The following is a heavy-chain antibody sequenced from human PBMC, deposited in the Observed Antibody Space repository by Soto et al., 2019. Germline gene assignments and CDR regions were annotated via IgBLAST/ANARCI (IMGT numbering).Heavy chain of an antibody. J-gene: IGHJ5*02. CDR3: SRLSAAWFDP. D-gene: IGHD6-19*01. CDR1: GGSVSSGSYY. Sequence: QVQLQESGPGLVKPSETLSLTCTVSGGSVSSGSYYWGWIRQPPGKGLEWIGYIYHSGSTNYNPSLNSRVTISVDTSKTQFSLSLPSVTAADTAVYYCSRLSAAWFDPWGQGTRVTVAS. V-gene: IGHV4-61*01. CDR2: IYHSGST.